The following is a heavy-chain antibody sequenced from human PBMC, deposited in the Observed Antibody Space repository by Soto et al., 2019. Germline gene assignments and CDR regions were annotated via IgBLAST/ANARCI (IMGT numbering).Heavy chain of an antibody. CDR2: ISTYNGNT. J-gene: IGHJ3*02. V-gene: IGHV1-18*01. D-gene: IGHD6-13*01. CDR3: ARDRGYSTTWHQSFDI. Sequence: QVQLVQSGAEVKKPGASVKVSCKASGYTFTNYGISWVRQAPGQGPEWKGGISTYNGNTNYVEKLQGRVTMTTDTSTNTAYMELRSLRYYHTAVYYCARDRGYSTTWHQSFDIWGQGTMRTVSS. CDR1: GYTFTNYG.